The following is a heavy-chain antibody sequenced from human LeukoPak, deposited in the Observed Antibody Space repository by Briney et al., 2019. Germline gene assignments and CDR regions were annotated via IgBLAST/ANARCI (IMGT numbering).Heavy chain of an antibody. CDR1: GGSFSGYY. J-gene: IGHJ4*02. D-gene: IGHD3-22*01. V-gene: IGHV4-34*01. Sequence: SETLSLTCAVYGGSFSGYYWSWIRQPPGKGLEWIGEINHSGSTNYNPSLKSRVTMSVDTSKNQFSLKLSSVTAADTAVYYCARAVWDYDSSGYSYYFDYWGQGTLVTVSS. CDR3: ARAVWDYDSSGYSYYFDY. CDR2: INHSGST.